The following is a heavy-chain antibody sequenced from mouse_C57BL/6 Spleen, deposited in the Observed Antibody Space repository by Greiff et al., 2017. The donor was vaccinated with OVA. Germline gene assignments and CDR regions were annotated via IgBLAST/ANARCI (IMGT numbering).Heavy chain of an antibody. Sequence: VQLVESGPELVKPGASVKLSCKASGYTFTSYDINWVKQRPGQGLEWIGWIYPRDGSTKYNEKFKGKATLTVDTSSSTAYMELHSLTSEDSAVYFCASPYYGNYFYYLDYWGQGTTLTVSS. CDR1: GYTFTSYD. CDR2: IYPRDGST. CDR3: ASPYYGNYFYYLDY. D-gene: IGHD2-1*01. V-gene: IGHV1-85*01. J-gene: IGHJ2*01.